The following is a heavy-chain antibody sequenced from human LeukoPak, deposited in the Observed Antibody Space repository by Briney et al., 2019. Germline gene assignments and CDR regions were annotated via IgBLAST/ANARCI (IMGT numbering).Heavy chain of an antibody. J-gene: IGHJ4*02. CDR1: GGSFSGYY. CDR3: ARGRLAVARHFDY. CDR2: INHSGST. Sequence: SETLFLTCAVYGGSFSGYYWSWIRQPPGKGLEWIGEINHSGSTNYNPSLKSRVTISVDTSKNQFSLKLSSVTAADTAVYYCARGRLAVARHFDYWGQGTLVTVSS. V-gene: IGHV4-34*01. D-gene: IGHD6-19*01.